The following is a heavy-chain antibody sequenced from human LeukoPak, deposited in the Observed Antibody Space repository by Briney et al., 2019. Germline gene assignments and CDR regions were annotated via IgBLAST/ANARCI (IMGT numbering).Heavy chain of an antibody. V-gene: IGHV4-34*01. CDR1: GGSFSGYY. CDR2: INHSGST. J-gene: IGHJ4*02. Sequence: PSETLSLTCAVYGGSFSGYYWSWIRQPPGKGLEWIGEINHSGSTNYNPSLKSRVTISVDTSKNQFSLKLSSVTAADTAVYYCARDLECLDYWGQGTLVTVSS. D-gene: IGHD3-3*01. CDR3: ARDLECLDY.